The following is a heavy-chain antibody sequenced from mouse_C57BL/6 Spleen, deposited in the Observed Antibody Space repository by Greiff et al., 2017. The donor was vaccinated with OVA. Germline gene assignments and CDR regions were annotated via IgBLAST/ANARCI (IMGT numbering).Heavy chain of an antibody. V-gene: IGHV1-15*01. CDR1: GYTFTDYE. Sequence: VPLPQSGAELVRPGASVTLSCKASGYTFTDYEMHWVKQTPVHGLEWIGAIDPETGGTAYNQKFKGKAILTADKSSSTAYMELRSLTSEDSAVYYCTRATGYWGQGTTLTVSS. CDR2: IDPETGGT. CDR3: TRATGY. D-gene: IGHD4-1*02. J-gene: IGHJ2*01.